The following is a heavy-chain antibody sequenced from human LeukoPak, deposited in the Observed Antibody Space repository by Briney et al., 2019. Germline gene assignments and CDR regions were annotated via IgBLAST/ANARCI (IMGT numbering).Heavy chain of an antibody. CDR2: IDPYTGNT. CDR1: GYTFTGYS. J-gene: IGHJ1*01. V-gene: IGHV1-2*02. CDR3: AREYSASEH. D-gene: IGHD5-12*01. Sequence: SVKVSCTASGYTFTGYSMHWVRHATVQGLEWMAWIDPYTGNTHYAQKFQGRITVTRDTSISTTYMELSWLTSDDTALYYCAREYSASEHWGQGTLVTVSS.